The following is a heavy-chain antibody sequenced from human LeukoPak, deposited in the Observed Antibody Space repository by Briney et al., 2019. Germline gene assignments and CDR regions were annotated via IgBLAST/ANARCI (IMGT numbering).Heavy chain of an antibody. Sequence: PSETLSLTCAVHGGSFSGYYWSWIRQPPGKGLEWIGEINHSGSTNYNPSLKSRVTISVDAAKTQFSLRLSSVTAADTAVYYCARGGYCTNGVCYKADYWGQGTLVTVSS. CDR3: ARGGYCTNGVCYKADY. CDR1: GGSFSGYY. V-gene: IGHV4-34*01. CDR2: INHSGST. J-gene: IGHJ4*02. D-gene: IGHD2-8*01.